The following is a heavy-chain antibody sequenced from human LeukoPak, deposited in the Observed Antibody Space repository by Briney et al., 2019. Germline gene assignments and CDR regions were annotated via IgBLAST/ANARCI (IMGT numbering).Heavy chain of an antibody. CDR2: IYTSGST. CDR1: GVSISSYY. CDR3: ARDFRGYSYGPFDY. D-gene: IGHD5-18*01. Sequence: SETLSLTCTVSGVSISSYYWSWIRQPAGKGLEWIGRIYTSGSTNYNPSLKSRVTMSVDTSKNQFSLKLSSVTAADTAVYYCARDFRGYSYGPFDYWGQGTLVTVSS. J-gene: IGHJ4*02. V-gene: IGHV4-4*07.